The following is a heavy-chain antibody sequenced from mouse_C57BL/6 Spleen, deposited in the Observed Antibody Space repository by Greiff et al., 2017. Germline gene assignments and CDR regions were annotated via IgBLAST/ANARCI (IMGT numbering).Heavy chain of an antibody. CDR2: FYPGSGSI. CDR1: GYTFTEYT. CDR3: ARHEVEVSYYSNYFAY. Sequence: QVQLKESGAELVKPGASVKLSCKASGYTFTEYTIHWVKQRSGQGLAWIGWFYPGSGSITYNEKFKDKATLTAEKSSSTVYMELSRLTSEDSAVYFCARHEVEVSYYSNYFAYWGQGTLVTVSA. V-gene: IGHV1-62-2*01. J-gene: IGHJ3*01. D-gene: IGHD2-5*01.